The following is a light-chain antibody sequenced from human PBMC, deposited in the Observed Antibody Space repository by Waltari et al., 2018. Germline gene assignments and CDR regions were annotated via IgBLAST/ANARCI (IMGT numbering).Light chain of an antibody. CDR3: HAAADNNWF. CDR1: VLAEEY. CDR2: KDT. J-gene: IGLJ2*01. Sequence: YDLTQPFSVSVSPGQTATITCSGDVLAEEYVRWFQQKPGQAPTLIRYKDTERPSGIPERFSGSSSGSTVTLTIRGALLEDEADYHCHAAADNNWFFGGGTKLTVL. V-gene: IGLV3-27*01.